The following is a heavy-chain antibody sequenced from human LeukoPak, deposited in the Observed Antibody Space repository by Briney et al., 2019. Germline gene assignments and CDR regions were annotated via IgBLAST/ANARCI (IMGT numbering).Heavy chain of an antibody. V-gene: IGHV1-8*01. CDR2: MNPNSGNT. Sequence: ASVKVSCKASGYTFTSYDINWVRQATGQGLEWMGWMNPNSGNTGYAQKFQGRVTMTRNTSISTAYMELSSLRSEDTAVYYCAREGPSPPHDAFDIWGQGTMVTVSS. CDR3: AREGPSPPHDAFDI. CDR1: GYTFTSYD. J-gene: IGHJ3*02.